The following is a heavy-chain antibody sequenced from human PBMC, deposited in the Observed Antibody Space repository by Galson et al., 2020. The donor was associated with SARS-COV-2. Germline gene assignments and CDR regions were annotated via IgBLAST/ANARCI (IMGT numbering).Heavy chain of an antibody. CDR1: GFTFNGCA. CDR2: SSFYYGST. D-gene: IGHD3-10*01. J-gene: IGHJ4*02. V-gene: IGHV3-43D*03. CDR3: AKESSGSSLPDYFDS. Sequence: WGSLRLSCAASGFTFNGCAIHWARHPPHTDLDWVSLSSFYYGSTYYEDSVKGRFTIFTDNSKNSLYLQMNSLSAEDTALYYCAKESSGSSLPDYFDSWGQGTLVPVSS.